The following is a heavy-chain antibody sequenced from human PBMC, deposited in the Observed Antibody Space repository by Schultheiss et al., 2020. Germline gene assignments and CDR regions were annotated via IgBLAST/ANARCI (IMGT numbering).Heavy chain of an antibody. J-gene: IGHJ4*02. D-gene: IGHD3-3*01. CDR3: AREMEGFYFAF. CDR2: IWYDGSRK. CDR1: GFTFSSYA. Sequence: GGSLKLSCAASGFTFSSYAMYWVRQAPGKGLEWVAVIWYDGSRKYYADSMKGRFTISRDNSKSTLYLQMNSLRAEDTAVYYCAREMEGFYFAFWGQGTLVTVSS. V-gene: IGHV3-33*07.